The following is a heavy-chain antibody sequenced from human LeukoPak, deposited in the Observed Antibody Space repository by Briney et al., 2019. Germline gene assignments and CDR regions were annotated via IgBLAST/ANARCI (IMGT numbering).Heavy chain of an antibody. J-gene: IGHJ3*02. Sequence: GGSLRLSCAASGFTFSSYSMNWVRQAPEKGLEWVSSISSSSSYIYYADSVKGRFTISRDNAKNSLYLQMNSLRAEDTAVYYCAREEGYCSGGSCYDAFDIWGQGTMVTVSS. CDR3: AREEGYCSGGSCYDAFDI. CDR1: GFTFSSYS. CDR2: ISSSSSYI. V-gene: IGHV3-21*01. D-gene: IGHD2-15*01.